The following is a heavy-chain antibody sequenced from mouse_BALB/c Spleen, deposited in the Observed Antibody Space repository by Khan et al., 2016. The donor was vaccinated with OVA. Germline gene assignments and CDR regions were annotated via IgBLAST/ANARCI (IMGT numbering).Heavy chain of an antibody. CDR3: AKWGWSYYYALDY. Sequence: QVQLQQSGPGLVAPSQSLSITCTVSGFSLTDYGVSWIRQPPGKGLEWLGVIWGGGSTYYNSALKSRLSISKDNSKSQVFLKMSSLQTDDTAMYYCAKWGWSYYYALDYWGQGTSVTVSS. J-gene: IGHJ4*01. V-gene: IGHV2-6-5*01. CDR1: GFSLTDYG. CDR2: IWGGGST.